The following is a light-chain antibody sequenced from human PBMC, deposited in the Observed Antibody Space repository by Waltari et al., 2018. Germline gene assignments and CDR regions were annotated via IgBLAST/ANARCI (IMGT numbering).Light chain of an antibody. Sequence: EVLMTQSPATLSVSPGERATLSCRASQSVSSNLAWYQQRPGQAPRLLIFGASTRAAGISDRCSGGGSGAEFTLSISSLQSEDLAVYYCQQYNHSPTTFGQGTRLEIK. J-gene: IGKJ2*01. CDR1: QSVSSN. CDR2: GAS. CDR3: QQYNHSPTT. V-gene: IGKV3-15*01.